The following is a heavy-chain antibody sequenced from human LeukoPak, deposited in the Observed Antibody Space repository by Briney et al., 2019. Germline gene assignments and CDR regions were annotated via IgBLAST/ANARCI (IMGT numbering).Heavy chain of an antibody. J-gene: IGHJ4*02. CDR1: GGSISGSDYY. Sequence: SETLSLTCTVSGGSISGSDYYWGWIRQPPGKGLEWIGIIYYSGRTFCNPSLKSRVAISVDTSKNQFSLNLISVTAADTAVYYCARDDGRGVVTPYWGQGTLVTVSS. CDR2: IYYSGRT. CDR3: ARDDGRGVVTPY. D-gene: IGHD2-21*02. V-gene: IGHV4-39*07.